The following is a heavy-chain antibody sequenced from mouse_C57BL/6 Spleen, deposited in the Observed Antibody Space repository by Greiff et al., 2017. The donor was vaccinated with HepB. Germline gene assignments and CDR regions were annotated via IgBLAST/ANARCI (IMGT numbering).Heavy chain of an antibody. J-gene: IGHJ2*01. D-gene: IGHD1-1*01. V-gene: IGHV1-81*01. CDR2: IYPRSGNT. CDR1: GYTFTSYG. CDR3: ARRMTTVVAFDY. Sequence: QVQLKQSGAELARPGASVKLSCKASGYTFTSYGISWVKQRTGQGLEWIGEIYPRSGNTYYNEKFKGKATLTADKSSSTAYMELRSLTSEDSAVYFCARRMTTVVAFDYWGQGTTLTVSS.